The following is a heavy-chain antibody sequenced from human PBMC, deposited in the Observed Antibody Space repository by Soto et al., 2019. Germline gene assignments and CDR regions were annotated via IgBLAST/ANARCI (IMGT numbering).Heavy chain of an antibody. D-gene: IGHD2-21*02. J-gene: IGHJ5*02. Sequence: SETLSLTCTVSGGSISSSIYFWGWIRQPPGKGLEWIGSIYYSGSTYYNPSLKSRVTVSVDTSKNQFSLKLSSVTAADTAVYYCARHPSDFWFDPWGQGTLVSVSS. CDR3: ARHPSDFWFDP. CDR2: IYYSGST. V-gene: IGHV4-39*01. CDR1: GGSISSSIYF.